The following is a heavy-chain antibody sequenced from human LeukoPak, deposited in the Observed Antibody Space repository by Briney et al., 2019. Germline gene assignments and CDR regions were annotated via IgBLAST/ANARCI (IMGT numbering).Heavy chain of an antibody. CDR2: INPNSGDT. D-gene: IGHD1-26*01. V-gene: IGHV1-2*02. CDR3: ARDISGSYYGGGDY. Sequence: ASVKVSCKASGYTFTDYHMHWLRQAPGQGLEWMGWINPNSGDTYSAQKFQGRVTMTRDTSISSGNMVLSRLKSDDTAVYYCARDISGSYYGGGDYWGQGTLVTVSS. CDR1: GYTFTDYH. J-gene: IGHJ4*02.